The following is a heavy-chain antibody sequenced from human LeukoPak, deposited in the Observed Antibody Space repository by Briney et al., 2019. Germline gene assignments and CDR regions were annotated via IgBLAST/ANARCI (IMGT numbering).Heavy chain of an antibody. CDR3: AKSPLGGAGAGTNWFDP. J-gene: IGHJ5*02. CDR2: IYYSGST. Sequence: SGTLSLTCTVSGGSISSYYWSWIRQPPGKGLEWIGYIYYSGSTNYNPSLKSRVTISVDTSKNQFSLKLSSVTAADTAVYYCAKSPLGGAGAGTNWFDPWGQGTLVTVSS. D-gene: IGHD6-13*01. CDR1: GGSISSYY. V-gene: IGHV4-59*01.